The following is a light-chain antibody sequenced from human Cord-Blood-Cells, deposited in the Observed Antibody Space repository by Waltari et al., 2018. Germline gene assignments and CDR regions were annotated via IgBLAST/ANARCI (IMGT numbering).Light chain of an antibody. Sequence: QSALTQHDSVSGSPGQSITISCTGTSSDGGGYNYVSWYQQHPGKAPKLMIYEVSKRPSGVSNRFSGSKSGNTASLTISGLQAEDEADYYFSSYTSSSTLVFGGGTKLTVL. CDR2: EVS. V-gene: IGLV2-14*01. J-gene: IGLJ3*02. CDR1: SSDGGGYNY. CDR3: SSYTSSSTLV.